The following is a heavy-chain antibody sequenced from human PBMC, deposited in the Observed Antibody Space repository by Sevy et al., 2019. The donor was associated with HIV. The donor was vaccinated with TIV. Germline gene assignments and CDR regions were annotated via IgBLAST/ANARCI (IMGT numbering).Heavy chain of an antibody. CDR2: IKQDGSDK. V-gene: IGHV3-7*01. J-gene: IGHJ4*02. Sequence: GGSLRLSCVVSGFTFSSYWMSWVRQTPGKGLEWVANIKQDGSDKYYVDSVKGRFTISRDNSKNSLYLQMNSLRGEDTAVYYCARDGDDAPFDFGGQGTLVTVSS. CDR3: ARDGDDAPFDF. D-gene: IGHD2-2*01. CDR1: GFTFSSYW.